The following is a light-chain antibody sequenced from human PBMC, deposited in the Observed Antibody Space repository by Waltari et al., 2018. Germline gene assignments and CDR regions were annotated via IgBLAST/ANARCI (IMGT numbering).Light chain of an antibody. V-gene: IGKV2-28*01. CDR2: FAS. J-gene: IGKJ1*01. Sequence: DIVMTQSPLSLSVTPGEPASISCRSSQSLLHSNGYNYLDWYVQKPGQYPQLLIYFASNRASGVPDRFSGSGSGTDFTLKISRVEAEDVGVYYCLQALETWTFGQGTKVEIK. CDR1: QSLLHSNGYNY. CDR3: LQALETWT.